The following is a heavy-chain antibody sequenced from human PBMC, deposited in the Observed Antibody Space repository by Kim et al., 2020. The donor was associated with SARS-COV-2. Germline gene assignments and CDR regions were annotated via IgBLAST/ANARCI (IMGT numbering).Heavy chain of an antibody. CDR1: GFTFSSYS. CDR3: AKELGYGGLDFDY. Sequence: GGSLRLSCAASGFTFSSYSMNWVRQAPGKGLEWVSSISSSSSYIYYADSVKGRFTISRDNAKNSLYLQMNSLRAEDTAVYYCAKELGYGGLDFDYWGQGTLVTVSS. J-gene: IGHJ4*02. CDR2: ISSSSSYI. D-gene: IGHD4-17*01. V-gene: IGHV3-21*01.